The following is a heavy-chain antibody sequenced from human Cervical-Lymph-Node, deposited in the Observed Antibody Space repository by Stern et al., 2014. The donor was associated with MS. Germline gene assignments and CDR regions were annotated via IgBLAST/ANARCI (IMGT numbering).Heavy chain of an antibody. Sequence: QVQLVQSGAEVKKTGSSVKVSCKASGFTLTYHYLHWVRQASGQAPEWMGWLTPFNDNANYAQKFGDRVTITRDRSMSTAYMELSSLRSEDTAMYYCTTDPGRSGGLDAFEIWGQGTMVIVSS. CDR2: LTPFNDNA. CDR1: GFTLTYHY. D-gene: IGHD3/OR15-3a*01. V-gene: IGHV1-45*02. J-gene: IGHJ3*02. CDR3: TTDPGRSGGLDAFEI.